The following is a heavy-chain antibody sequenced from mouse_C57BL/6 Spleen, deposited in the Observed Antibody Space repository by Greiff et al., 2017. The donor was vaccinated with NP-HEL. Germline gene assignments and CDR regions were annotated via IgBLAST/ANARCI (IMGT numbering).Heavy chain of an antibody. V-gene: IGHV5-4*01. Sequence: EVHLVESGGGLVKPGGSLKLSCAASGFTFSSYAMSWVRQTPEKRLEWVATISDGGSYTYYPDNVKGRFTISRDHAKNNLYLQMSHLKSEVTAMYYCARGDDYDGNFAYWGQGTLVTVSA. CDR1: GFTFSSYA. J-gene: IGHJ3*01. D-gene: IGHD2-4*01. CDR3: ARGDDYDGNFAY. CDR2: ISDGGSYT.